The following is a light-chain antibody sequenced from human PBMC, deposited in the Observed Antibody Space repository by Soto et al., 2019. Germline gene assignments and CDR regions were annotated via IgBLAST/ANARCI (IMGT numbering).Light chain of an antibody. J-gene: IGKJ4*01. CDR3: QQYNDWPLT. CDR2: GAS. CDR1: QSISSN. Sequence: EIVMTQSPATLSVSPGEGATLSCRASQSISSNLAWYQQKPGQAPKLLIYGASTRATSLPAKFSGSGSGTEFTLTISSLQSEDFAVYSCQQYNDWPLTFGGGTKVEI. V-gene: IGKV3-15*01.